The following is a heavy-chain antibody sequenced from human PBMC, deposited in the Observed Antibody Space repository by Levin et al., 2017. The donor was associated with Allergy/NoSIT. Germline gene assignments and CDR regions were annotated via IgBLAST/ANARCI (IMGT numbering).Heavy chain of an antibody. Sequence: PGESLKISCAASKFTFRNYGMHWVRQAPGKGLEWVAVIWNNGNDKDYADSVKGRFTISRDNSRNTVDLQMNSLRAADTAVYFCAKDVWRPLWDYYAMDVWGRGTTVIVS. V-gene: IGHV3-33*06. D-gene: IGHD3-10*01. CDR2: IWNNGNDK. CDR3: AKDVWRPLWDYYAMDV. J-gene: IGHJ6*02. CDR1: KFTFRNYG.